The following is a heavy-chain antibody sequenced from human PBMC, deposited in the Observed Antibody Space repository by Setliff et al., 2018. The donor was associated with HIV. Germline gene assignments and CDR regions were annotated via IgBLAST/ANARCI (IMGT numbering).Heavy chain of an antibody. CDR1: GFTLTSSW. Sequence: PGGSLRLSCAVSGFTLTSSWIHWVRQAPGKGLHWVAGISRSGVSTHYADPVKGRFSISRDNSKNTLLLQMNSLRVEDTALYYCVKGGDYNRRGFFDSWGLGTLVTAPQ. V-gene: IGHV3-23*01. CDR3: VKGGDYNRRGFFDS. J-gene: IGHJ4*02. CDR2: ISRSGVST. D-gene: IGHD4-4*01.